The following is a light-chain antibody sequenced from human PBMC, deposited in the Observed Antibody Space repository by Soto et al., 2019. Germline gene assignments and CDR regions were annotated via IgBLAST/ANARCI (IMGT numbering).Light chain of an antibody. V-gene: IGLV2-14*01. Sequence: QSALTQPASVSGSPGQSITISCAGTRDDIGAYDYVSWYQQHPGNAPKLLVYEVTNRPSGVSDRFSGSKSGNTASLTISGLQAEDEADYYCNSYTNSSAVVFGGGTK. CDR3: NSYTNSSAVV. CDR1: RDDIGAYDY. CDR2: EVT. J-gene: IGLJ2*01.